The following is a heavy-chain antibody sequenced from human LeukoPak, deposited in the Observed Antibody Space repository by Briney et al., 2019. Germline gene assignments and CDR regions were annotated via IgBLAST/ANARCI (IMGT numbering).Heavy chain of an antibody. Sequence: GGSLRLSCVASGFNFNNYDLHWVRQAAGKGLEWVAFIKFHGHETFYADSVEGRFTFSRDNSRNTLYLQMNSLRSVDTAVYYCARDYDFWSGPFDYWGQGTLVTVSS. CDR3: ARDYDFWSGPFDY. CDR1: GFNFNNYD. CDR2: IKFHGHET. J-gene: IGHJ4*02. V-gene: IGHV3-30*02. D-gene: IGHD3-3*01.